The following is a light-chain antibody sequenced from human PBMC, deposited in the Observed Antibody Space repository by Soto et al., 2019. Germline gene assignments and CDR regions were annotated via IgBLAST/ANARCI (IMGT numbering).Light chain of an antibody. CDR3: QQYNSYSPVT. J-gene: IGKJ4*02. CDR1: QSISSW. CDR2: KAS. Sequence: DIQMTQSPSTLSASVGDRITITCRASQSISSWLAWYQQKPGKAPKLLIYKASSLESGVPSRFSGSGSGTEFTLTIRRLQPDDCATYYCQQYNSYSPVTFGGETKVEIK. V-gene: IGKV1-5*03.